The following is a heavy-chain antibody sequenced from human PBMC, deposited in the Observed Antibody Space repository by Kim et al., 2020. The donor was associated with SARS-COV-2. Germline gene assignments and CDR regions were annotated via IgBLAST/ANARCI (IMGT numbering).Heavy chain of an antibody. CDR1: GDTFSNYA. V-gene: IGHV1-69*13. J-gene: IGHJ4*02. CDR3: AIIGLGHYAILTGYYGIDY. CDR2: IIPIFGTA. Sequence: SVKVSCKASGDTFSNYAISWVRQAPGHGLEWMGGIIPIFGTANYAQKFQGRVTIIADESTSKAYMELSSLTSEDTAVYYCAIIGLGHYAILTGYYGIDYWGQGTTVTVSS. D-gene: IGHD3-9*01.